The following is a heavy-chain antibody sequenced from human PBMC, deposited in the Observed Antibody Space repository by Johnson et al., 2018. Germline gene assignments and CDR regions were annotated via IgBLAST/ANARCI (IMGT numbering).Heavy chain of an antibody. D-gene: IGHD6-19*01. CDR3: ARGRSRSGWSPPLGMDV. CDR2: IYYSGST. CDR1: GGSISSYY. V-gene: IGHV4-59*01. J-gene: IGHJ6*02. Sequence: QVQLQESGPGLVKPSETLSLTCTVSGGSISSYYWSWIRQPPGKGLAWIGYIYYSGSTNYNPSLKSRVTISADTSKNQFSLKLSSVPAADTAVYYCARGRSRSGWSPPLGMDVWGQGTTVTVSS.